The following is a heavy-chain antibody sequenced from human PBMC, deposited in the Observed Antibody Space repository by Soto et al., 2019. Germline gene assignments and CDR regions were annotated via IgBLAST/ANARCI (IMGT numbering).Heavy chain of an antibody. Sequence: SVKVSCKASGGTFSSYTISWVRQAPGQGLEWMGRIIPILGIANYAQKFQGRVTITADKSTSTAYMELSSLRSEDTAVYYCARDRVVATAYYYYGMDVWGQGTTVTVSS. CDR1: GGTFSSYT. J-gene: IGHJ6*02. CDR2: IIPILGIA. CDR3: ARDRVVATAYYYYGMDV. V-gene: IGHV1-69*04. D-gene: IGHD1-26*01.